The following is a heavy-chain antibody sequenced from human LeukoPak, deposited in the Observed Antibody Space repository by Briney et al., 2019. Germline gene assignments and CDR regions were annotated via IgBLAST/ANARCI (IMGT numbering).Heavy chain of an antibody. CDR1: GGSIRSYY. V-gene: IGHV4-59*01. CDR2: IYFSGST. J-gene: IGHJ4*02. CDR3: ARSYDTNFDY. Sequence: PSETLSLTCTVSGGSIRSYYWSWIRQPPGKGLEWIGYIYFSGSTSCNPSLKSRVTISVDRSKNQFSLKLSSVAAADTAVYYCARSYDTNFDYWGQGTLVTVSS. D-gene: IGHD3-3*01.